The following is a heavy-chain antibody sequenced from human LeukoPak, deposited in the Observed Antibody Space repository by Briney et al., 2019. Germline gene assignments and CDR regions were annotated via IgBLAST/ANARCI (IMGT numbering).Heavy chain of an antibody. CDR3: AKRGVVIRVILVGFYKEAYYFDS. Sequence: PGGSLRLSCAASGFIFNNYGLVWVRQAPGQGLEWVANIKQDGSEIHYVDSVKGRFTISRDNAKNTLFLQMNSLRAEDTAVYFCAKRGVVIRVILVGFYKEAYYFDSWGQGALVTVSS. CDR2: IKQDGSEI. CDR1: GFIFNNYG. J-gene: IGHJ4*02. D-gene: IGHD3-22*01. V-gene: IGHV3-7*03.